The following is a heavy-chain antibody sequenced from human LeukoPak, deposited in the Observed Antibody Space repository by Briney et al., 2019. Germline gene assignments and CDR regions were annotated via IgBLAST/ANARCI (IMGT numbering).Heavy chain of an antibody. D-gene: IGHD3-10*01. CDR1: GFTVSSNY. V-gene: IGHV3-66*01. Sequence: PGGSLRLSCAASGFTVSSNYMSWVRQAPGKGLEWVSVIYSGGSTYYADSVKGRFTISRDNPKNTLYLQMNSLRAEDTAVYYCARGYGSGSYYNEYFQHWGQGTLVTVSS. CDR3: ARGYGSGSYYNEYFQH. CDR2: IYSGGST. J-gene: IGHJ1*01.